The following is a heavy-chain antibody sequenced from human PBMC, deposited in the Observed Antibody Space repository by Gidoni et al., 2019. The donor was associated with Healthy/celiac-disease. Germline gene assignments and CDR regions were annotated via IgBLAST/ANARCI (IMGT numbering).Heavy chain of an antibody. J-gene: IGHJ2*01. D-gene: IGHD4-17*01. CDR2: ISGNSGSI. V-gene: IGHV3-9*01. CDR3: AKATTVVNSYWYFDR. CDR1: GFTFDDYA. Sequence: EVQLVESGGGLVQPGRSLRLSCAASGFTFDDYAMHWVRQAPGKGLEWVSGISGNSGSIGYADSVKGRFTISRDNAKNSLYLQMNSLRAGDTALYYCAKATTVVNSYWYFDRWGRGTLVTVSS.